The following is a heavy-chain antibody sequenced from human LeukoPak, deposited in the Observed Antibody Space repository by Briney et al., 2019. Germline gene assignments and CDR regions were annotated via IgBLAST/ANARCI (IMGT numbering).Heavy chain of an antibody. J-gene: IGHJ4*02. D-gene: IGHD6-13*01. CDR2: TNWNGGST. Sequence: GGSLRLSCAASGFTFDDYGMSWVRQAPGKGLEWVSGTNWNGGSTSYADSVKGRFTISRDTAKNSLYLQMNSLRAEDTALYYCARLKAAAGSNFDYWGQGTLVTVSS. CDR1: GFTFDDYG. V-gene: IGHV3-20*04. CDR3: ARLKAAAGSNFDY.